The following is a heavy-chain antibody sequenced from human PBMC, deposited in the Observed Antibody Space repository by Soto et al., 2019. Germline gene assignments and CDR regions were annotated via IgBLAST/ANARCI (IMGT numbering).Heavy chain of an antibody. CDR3: ARDSKWLVRFLDY. D-gene: IGHD6-19*01. J-gene: IGHJ4*02. CDR1: GFTFSSYG. V-gene: IGHV3-33*01. CDR2: IWYDGSNK. Sequence: PGGSLRLSCASSGFTFSSYGMHWVRQAPGKGLEWVAVIWYDGSNKYYADSVKGRFTISRDNSKNTLYLQMNSLRAEDTAVYYCARDSKWLVRFLDYWGQGTLVTVSS.